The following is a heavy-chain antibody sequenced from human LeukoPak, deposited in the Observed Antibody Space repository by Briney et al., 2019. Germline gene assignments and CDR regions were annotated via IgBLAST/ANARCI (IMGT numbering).Heavy chain of an antibody. CDR3: ARGALTYYYDY. J-gene: IGHJ4*02. CDR1: GGSISSYY. CDR2: IYYSGST. V-gene: IGHV4-59*08. Sequence: SETLSLTCTVSGGSISSYYWSWIRQPPGKGLEWIGYIYYSGSTNYNPSLKSRVTISVDTSKNQFSLKLSSVTAADTAVYYCARGALTYYYDYWGQGTLVAVSS. D-gene: IGHD4/OR15-4a*01.